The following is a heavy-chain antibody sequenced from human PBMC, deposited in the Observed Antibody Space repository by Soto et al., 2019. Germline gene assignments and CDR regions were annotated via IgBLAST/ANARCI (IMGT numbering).Heavy chain of an antibody. J-gene: IGHJ2*01. CDR2: ISPYNGNT. V-gene: IGHV1-18*01. Sequence: QVQLVQSGDEVKKPGASVKVSCKASGYTFTNYGISWVRQAPGQGLEWMGWISPYNGNTKYPQKLQGRVTMTTDTSTRTSEMELRSLMSDDTADYFCARYCDRGSSTRCYPWPDAHGDLWGRGTLVTVSS. CDR3: ARYCDRGSSTRCYPWPDAHGDL. D-gene: IGHD2-2*01. CDR1: GYTFTNYG.